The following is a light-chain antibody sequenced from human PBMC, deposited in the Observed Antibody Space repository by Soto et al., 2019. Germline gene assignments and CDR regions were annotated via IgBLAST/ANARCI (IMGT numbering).Light chain of an antibody. CDR1: SSDVGGYNY. J-gene: IGLJ1*01. CDR3: CSYGGSNYV. Sequence: QSALTQPRSVSGSPGQSVTISCTGTSSDVGGYNYVSWYQQHPGKAPKLMIYDVSKRPSGVPDRFSGSKSGNTASLTISGLQADDAADYCCCSYGGSNYVFGTGTKLTVL. V-gene: IGLV2-11*01. CDR2: DVS.